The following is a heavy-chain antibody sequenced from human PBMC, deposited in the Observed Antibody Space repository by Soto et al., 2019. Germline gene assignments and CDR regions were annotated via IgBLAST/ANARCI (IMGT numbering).Heavy chain of an antibody. V-gene: IGHV3-23*01. Sequence: VGSLRLSCAASGFTFSSYAMSWFRQARVKGLEWVSAISGSGGSTYYADSVKGRFTISRDNSKNTLYLQMNSLRAEDTAVYYCAKESIVVVPAAIPDAVGYWGQGTLVTVSS. CDR1: GFTFSSYA. CDR3: AKESIVVVPAAIPDAVGY. D-gene: IGHD2-2*02. CDR2: ISGSGGST. J-gene: IGHJ4*02.